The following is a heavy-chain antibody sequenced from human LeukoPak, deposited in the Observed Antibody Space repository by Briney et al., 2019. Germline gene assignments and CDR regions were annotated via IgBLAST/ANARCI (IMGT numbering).Heavy chain of an antibody. D-gene: IGHD3-10*01. V-gene: IGHV4-59*01. J-gene: IGHJ4*02. CDR2: IYYSGST. CDR1: GGSISSYY. CDR3: ASPQGVRGSGSYYNVGSGYYFDY. Sequence: SETLSLTCTVSGGSISSYYWSWIRQPPGKGLEWIGYIYYSGSTNYNPSLKSRVTISVDTSKNQFSLKLSSVTAADTAVYYCASPQGVRGSGSYYNVGSGYYFDYWGQGTLVTVSS.